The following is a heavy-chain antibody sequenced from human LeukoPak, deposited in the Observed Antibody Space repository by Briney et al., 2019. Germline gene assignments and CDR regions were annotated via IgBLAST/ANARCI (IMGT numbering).Heavy chain of an antibody. CDR1: GFTFSSFE. CDR3: ARSRNYYDSSDPEAFDV. V-gene: IGHV3-21*01. Sequence: GGSLRLSCAASGFTFSSFEMNWVRQAPGKGLEWVSLISSTSSYIFYADSVRGRFTIFRHNGENSLFLQMNSLRAEDTAVYYCARSRNYYDSSDPEAFDVWGQGTMVTVSS. J-gene: IGHJ3*01. D-gene: IGHD3-22*01. CDR2: ISSTSSYI.